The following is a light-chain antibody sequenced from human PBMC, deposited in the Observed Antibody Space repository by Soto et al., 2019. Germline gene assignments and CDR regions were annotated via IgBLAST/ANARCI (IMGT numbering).Light chain of an antibody. J-gene: IGKJ1*01. Sequence: EILLTQSPGTLSLSPGERATLSCRASQSVSSSYLSWYQPKPGQATRLLVYGASSRATGIPDRFSGSGSGRDVTLPISRLEHEDFSVYYCQQYGYSFRAFGQGTKVEL. CDR3: QQYGYSFRA. CDR2: GAS. V-gene: IGKV3-20*01. CDR1: QSVSSSY.